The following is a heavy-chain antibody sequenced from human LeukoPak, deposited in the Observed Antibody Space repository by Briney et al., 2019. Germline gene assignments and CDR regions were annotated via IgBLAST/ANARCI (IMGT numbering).Heavy chain of an antibody. CDR3: AKGKVSDS. V-gene: IGHV3-23*01. Sequence: GGSLRLSCAASGFASGFTFSSYAMSWVRQTPGKGLEWVSAISGSGGSTYYADSVEGRFTISRDNSNNTLYLQMNSLRAEDTAVYYCAKGKVSDSWGQGTLVTVSS. D-gene: IGHD3-10*01. J-gene: IGHJ4*02. CDR1: GFTFSSYA. CDR2: ISGSGGST.